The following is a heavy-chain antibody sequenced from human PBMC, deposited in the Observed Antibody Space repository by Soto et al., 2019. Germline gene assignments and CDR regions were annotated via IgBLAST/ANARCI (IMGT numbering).Heavy chain of an antibody. Sequence: GGSLRVSWAAAGFTFRSYAMTWVSQAPGKGLEWVSRITASGDRTDYADSVKGRFTIFRDNSKNILYLQMSSLRAEDTAVYYCAAPRRSTGWYFDLWGRGTLVTVSS. CDR1: GFTFRSYA. J-gene: IGHJ2*01. CDR2: ITASGDRT. CDR3: AAPRRSTGWYFDL. D-gene: IGHD2-2*01. V-gene: IGHV3-23*01.